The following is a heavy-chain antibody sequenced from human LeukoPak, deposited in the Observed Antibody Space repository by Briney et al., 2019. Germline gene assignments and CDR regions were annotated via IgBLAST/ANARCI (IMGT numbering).Heavy chain of an antibody. D-gene: IGHD2-8*01. V-gene: IGHV3-49*04. CDR2: IRSKAYGGTT. Sequence: GGSLRLSCTASGFTFGDYATSWVRQAPGKGLEWVGFIRSKAYGGTTEYAASVKGRFTISRDDSKSIAYLQMNSLKTEDTAVYYCTRVGGLYGSGPSQGDYYYYGMNVWGQGTTVTVSS. CDR1: GFTFGDYA. CDR3: TRVGGLYGSGPSQGDYYYYGMNV. J-gene: IGHJ6*02.